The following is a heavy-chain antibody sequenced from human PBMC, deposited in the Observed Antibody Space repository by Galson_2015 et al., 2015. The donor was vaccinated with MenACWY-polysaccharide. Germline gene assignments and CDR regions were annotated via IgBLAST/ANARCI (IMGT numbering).Heavy chain of an antibody. V-gene: IGHV3-74*01. D-gene: IGHD3-10*01. CDR3: VGPLGRGGTGAYGMDA. Sequence: SLRLSCAASGLTFSNTCIHWVRQAPGKGLVWVSRINSDASSTAYADSVKGRFTTSRDNAKNTLYLQMNSLRVEDTAVYYCVGPLGRGGTGAYGMDAWGHGTTVTVSS. CDR2: INSDASST. J-gene: IGHJ6*02. CDR1: GLTFSNTC.